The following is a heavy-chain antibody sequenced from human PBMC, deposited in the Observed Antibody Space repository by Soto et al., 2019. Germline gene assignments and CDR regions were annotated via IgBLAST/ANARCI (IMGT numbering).Heavy chain of an antibody. V-gene: IGHV4-4*07. Sequence: GKGLEWIGRIYTSGSTNYNPSLKSRVTMSVDTSKNQFSLKLSSVTAADTAVYYCARDLHFWSDYYPANCYYSTVVGGQVNMFTVSS. CDR3: ARDLHFWSDYYPANCYYSTVV. J-gene: IGHJ6*02. D-gene: IGHD3-3*02. CDR2: IYTSGST.